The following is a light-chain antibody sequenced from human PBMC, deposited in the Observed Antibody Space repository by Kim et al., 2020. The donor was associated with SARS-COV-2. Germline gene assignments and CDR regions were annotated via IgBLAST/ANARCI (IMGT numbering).Light chain of an antibody. CDR1: SSDVGCYNY. V-gene: IGLV2-14*03. Sequence: GQSITISCTGTSSDVGCYNYVSCYQQHPGKAPKLMIYDVTNRPSGVSNRFSGSKSGNTASLTISGLQAEDEADYYCSSYTSTSTWVFGGGTQLTVL. CDR2: DVT. J-gene: IGLJ3*02. CDR3: SSYTSTSTWV.